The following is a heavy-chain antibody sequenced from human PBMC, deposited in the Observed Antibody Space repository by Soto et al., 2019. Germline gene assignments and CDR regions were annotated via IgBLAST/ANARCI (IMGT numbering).Heavy chain of an antibody. V-gene: IGHV1-69*02. CDR1: GGTFSSYT. J-gene: IGHJ4*02. CDR2: IIPILGIA. Sequence: QVQLVQSGAEVKKPGSSVKVSCKASGGTFSSYTISWVRQAPGQGLEWMGRIIPILGIANYAQKFQGRVTIPADKSTSTACIELSSLRSDYLAVYYCAIGRYCSSTSCYGIFDYWGQGTLVTVSS. CDR3: AIGRYCSSTSCYGIFDY. D-gene: IGHD2-2*01.